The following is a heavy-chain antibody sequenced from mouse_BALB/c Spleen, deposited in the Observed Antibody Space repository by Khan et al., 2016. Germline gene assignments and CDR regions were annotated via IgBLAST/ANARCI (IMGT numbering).Heavy chain of an antibody. J-gene: IGHJ3*01. Sequence: EVQLQESGPGLVKPSQSLSLTCTVTGYSITSDYAWNWIRQFPGNKLEWMGYLSYSGSTSYNPSLKSRITITRDTSKNQVFLQLNSVTTEDTATYYCARNWNRYERTWFAYWGQGTLVTVSS. CDR1: GYSITSDYA. CDR2: LSYSGST. CDR3: ARNWNRYERTWFAY. D-gene: IGHD2-14*01. V-gene: IGHV3-2*02.